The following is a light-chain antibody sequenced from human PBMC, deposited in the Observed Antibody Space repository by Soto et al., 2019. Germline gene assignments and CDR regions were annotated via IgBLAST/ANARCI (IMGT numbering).Light chain of an antibody. CDR1: SSDVGGYNY. CDR3: SSYTISTLVV. V-gene: IGLV2-14*01. J-gene: IGLJ2*01. Sequence: QSALTQPASVSGSPGQSITISCTGTSSDVGGYNYVSWYQQHPGKAPKLRIYDVSNRPSGVSNRFSGSKSGNTASLTIPGLQAEDEADYYCSSYTISTLVVFGGGTKLTVL. CDR2: DVS.